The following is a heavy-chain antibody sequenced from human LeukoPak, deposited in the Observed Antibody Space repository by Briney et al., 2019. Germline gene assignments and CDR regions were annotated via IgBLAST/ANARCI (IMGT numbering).Heavy chain of an antibody. J-gene: IGHJ6*03. Sequence: ASVKVSCKASGYTFTSYGISWVRQAPGQGLEWMGWISAYNGNTNYAQKLQGRVTMTTDTSTSTAYMELRSLRSDDTAVYYCARVTHVWGSYRYHTAYYYYYYMDVWGKGTTVTVS. CDR1: GYTFTSYG. CDR3: ARVTHVWGSYRYHTAYYYYYYMDV. D-gene: IGHD3-16*02. V-gene: IGHV1-18*01. CDR2: ISAYNGNT.